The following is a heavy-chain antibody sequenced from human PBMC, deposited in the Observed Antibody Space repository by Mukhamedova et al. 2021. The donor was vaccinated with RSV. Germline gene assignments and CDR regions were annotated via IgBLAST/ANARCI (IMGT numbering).Heavy chain of an antibody. J-gene: IGHJ2*01. CDR3: VRGTNWYFDL. CDR2: MYYSGNS. V-gene: IGHV4-59*09. Sequence: LGYMYYSGNSDYHPSLESRVTISIDSSNNQISLHPTSVTAADTAVYYCVRGTNWYFDLWGRGTLVTVSS.